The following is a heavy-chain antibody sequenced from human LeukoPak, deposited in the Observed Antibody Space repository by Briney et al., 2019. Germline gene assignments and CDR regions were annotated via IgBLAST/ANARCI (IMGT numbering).Heavy chain of an antibody. J-gene: IGHJ3*02. D-gene: IGHD3-22*01. CDR3: ARANDTSDAFDI. V-gene: IGHV4-30-4*01. CDR1: GGSISSGDYY. CDR2: IYYSGST. Sequence: SQTLSLTCTVSGGSISSGDYYWSWIRQPPGKGLEWIGYIYYSGSTYYNPSLKSRVTISVDTSKNRFSLKLSSVTAADTAVYYCARANDTSDAFDIWGQGTMVTVSS.